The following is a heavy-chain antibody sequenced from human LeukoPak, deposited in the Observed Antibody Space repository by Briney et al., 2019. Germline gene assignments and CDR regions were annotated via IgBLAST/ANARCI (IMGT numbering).Heavy chain of an antibody. V-gene: IGHV1-18*01. J-gene: IGHJ6*03. D-gene: IGHD2-2*01. CDR3: ARGIVPAARDYYYYYMDV. CDR1: GYTFTSYG. Sequence: ASVKVSCKASGYTFTSYGLSWVRQAPGQGLEWMGRITTYNGNTKYAQNLQGRVTMTADTSTSTAYMELRSLRSGDTAVYYCARGIVPAARDYYYYYMDVWGKGTTVTVSS. CDR2: ITTYNGNT.